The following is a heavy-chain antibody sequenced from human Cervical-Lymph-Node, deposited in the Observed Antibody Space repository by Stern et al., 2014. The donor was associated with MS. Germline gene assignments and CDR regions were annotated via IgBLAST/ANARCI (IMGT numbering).Heavy chain of an antibody. D-gene: IGHD3-22*01. CDR1: GFTFTSSA. J-gene: IGHJ3*02. CDR2: IVGGSCNT. V-gene: IGHV1-58*01. CDR3: AAIRDYYDSSGYDAFDI. Sequence: VQLVQSGPEVKKPGTSVKVSCKASGFTFTSSAVQCVRQARGQRLAWLGWIVGGSCNTNYAQKFQERFTITRDMSTSTAYMELSSLRSEDTAVYYCAAIRDYYDSSGYDAFDIWGQGTMVTVSS.